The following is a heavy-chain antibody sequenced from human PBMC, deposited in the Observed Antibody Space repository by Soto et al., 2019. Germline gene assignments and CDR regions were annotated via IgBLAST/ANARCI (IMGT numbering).Heavy chain of an antibody. D-gene: IGHD3-9*01. CDR1: GFSLSTSGVG. Sequence: QITLKESGPTLVKPTQTLTLTCTFSGFSLSTSGVGVGWIRQPPGKALEWLALIYWDDDKRYSPSLKSRLTITXXTXKXXVVLTMTNMDPVDTATYYCAHREYDILTGYEGFQHWGQGTLVTVSS. CDR3: AHREYDILTGYEGFQH. J-gene: IGHJ1*01. CDR2: IYWDDDK. V-gene: IGHV2-5*02.